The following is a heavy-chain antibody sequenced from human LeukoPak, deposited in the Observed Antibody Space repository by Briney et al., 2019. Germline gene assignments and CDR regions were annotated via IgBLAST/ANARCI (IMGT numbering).Heavy chain of an antibody. CDR3: AGGTGWLIDS. V-gene: IGHV3-64*01. J-gene: IGHJ4*02. CDR1: GFTFNSYA. Sequence: GRSLRLSCAASGFTFNSYAMHWVRQAPGKGLEYLSGINSNGYSTYYANSVKGRFTISRDNSKNSLYLQMTSLRPEDTALYYCAGGTGWLIDSWGQGTLVTVSS. CDR2: INSNGYST. D-gene: IGHD3-9*01.